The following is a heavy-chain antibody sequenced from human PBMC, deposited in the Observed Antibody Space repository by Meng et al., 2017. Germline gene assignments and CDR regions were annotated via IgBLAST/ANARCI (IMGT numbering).Heavy chain of an antibody. CDR2: IYHSGST. CDR1: GGSISSSNW. D-gene: IGHD2-15*01. CDR3: ARVVAATTLFLDY. J-gene: IGHJ4*02. Sequence: VLLQEAGPGLVKPPGTLSLTCAVSGGSISSSNWWSWVRQPPGKGLEWIGEIYHSGSTNYNPSLKSRVTISVDKSKNQFSLKLSSVTAADTAVYYCARVVAATTLFLDYWGQGTLVTVSS. V-gene: IGHV4-4*03.